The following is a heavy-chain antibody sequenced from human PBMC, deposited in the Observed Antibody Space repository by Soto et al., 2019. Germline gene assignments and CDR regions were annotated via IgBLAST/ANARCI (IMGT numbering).Heavy chain of an antibody. CDR2: ISYDGSNK. V-gene: IGHV3-30-3*01. D-gene: IGHD6-13*01. Sequence: GGSLRLSCAASGFTFSSYAMHWVRQAPGKGLEWVAVISYDGSNKYYADSVKGRFTISRDSSKNTLYLQMNSLRAEDTAVYYCARDGPYSSSWIDILVDPYNWFDPWGQGTLVTVSS. CDR3: ARDGPYSSSWIDILVDPYNWFDP. CDR1: GFTFSSYA. J-gene: IGHJ5*02.